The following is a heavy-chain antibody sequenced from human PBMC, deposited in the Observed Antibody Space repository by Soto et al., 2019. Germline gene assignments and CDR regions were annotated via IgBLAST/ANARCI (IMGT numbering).Heavy chain of an antibody. D-gene: IGHD3-10*01. J-gene: IGHJ6*02. CDR3: ARYYNWIHYYYDRIAV. CDR2: ISAYNGNT. V-gene: IGHV1-18*04. CDR1: GCTFTSYG. Sequence: ASVKGSCKASGCTFTSYGISWVRQAPGQGLEWMGWISAYNGNTNYAQKLQGRVTMTTDTSTSTAYMELRSLRSDDTAVYYCARYYNWIHYYYDRIAVWGQGATVTSP.